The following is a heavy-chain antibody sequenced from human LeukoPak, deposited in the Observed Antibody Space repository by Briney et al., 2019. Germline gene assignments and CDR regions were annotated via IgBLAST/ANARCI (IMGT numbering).Heavy chain of an antibody. D-gene: IGHD6-19*01. CDR2: IYYSGST. CDR3: ARGVAVASWFDP. J-gene: IGHJ5*02. V-gene: IGHV4-59*01. CDR1: GGSISSYY. Sequence: SEALSLTCTVSGGSISSYYWSWIRQPPGKGLEWIGYIYYSGSTNYNPSLKSRVTISVDTSKNQFSLKLSSVTAADTAVYYCARGVAVASWFDPWGQGTLVTVSS.